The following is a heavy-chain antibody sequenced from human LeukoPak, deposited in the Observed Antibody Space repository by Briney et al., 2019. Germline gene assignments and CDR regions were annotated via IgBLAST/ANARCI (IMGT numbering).Heavy chain of an antibody. D-gene: IGHD1-1*01. Sequence: GGSLRLSCAAPGLTLSNYNMNWVRQAPGKGPEWISYISVGSDATYYADAVRGRFTISRDTAKNSLILQMNSLRAGDTALYFCARLSGTGYFDLWGQGTLVTVSS. J-gene: IGHJ4*02. V-gene: IGHV3-48*04. CDR2: ISVGSDAT. CDR1: GLTLSNYN. CDR3: ARLSGTGYFDL.